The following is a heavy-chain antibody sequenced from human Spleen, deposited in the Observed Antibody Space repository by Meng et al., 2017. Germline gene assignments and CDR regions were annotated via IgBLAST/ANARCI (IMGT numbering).Heavy chain of an antibody. CDR1: GCSISSTKW. D-gene: IGHD6-19*01. CDR3: ASYNSGWPQFDS. V-gene: IGHV4-4*02. CDR2: IYHSGTT. J-gene: IGHJ4*02. Sequence: QLQLQEAGPGLLKPSGTLSLTCAVSGCSISSTKWWNWVRQTAGKGMEWIGEIYHSGTTNYNPSLKSRVTMSVDESKNQFSLKLTSVTAADTAVYYCASYNSGWPQFDSWGQGTLVTVSS.